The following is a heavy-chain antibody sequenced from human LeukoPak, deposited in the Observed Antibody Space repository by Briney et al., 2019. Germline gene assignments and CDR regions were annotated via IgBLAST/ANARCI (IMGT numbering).Heavy chain of an antibody. CDR2: INTVASYI. J-gene: IGHJ4*02. CDR1: GLTFSSFS. CDR3: ARLRRNSDKSGFYYYYDY. V-gene: IGHV3-21*06. Sequence: GSLRLSCAASGLTFSSFSFNWVRQGPGKGLEWVSSINTVASYIYYADSVKGRFTISRDNAKNSLYLQMNSLRAEDTGVYYCARLRRNSDKSGFYYYYDYWGQGTLVTVSS. D-gene: IGHD3-22*01.